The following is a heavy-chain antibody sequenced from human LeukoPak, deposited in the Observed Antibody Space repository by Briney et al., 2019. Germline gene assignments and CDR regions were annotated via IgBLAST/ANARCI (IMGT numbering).Heavy chain of an antibody. CDR2: IYHTGST. Sequence: SETLSLTCGVSGYSISRGYYWAWIRQPPGKGLDWIWTIYHTGSTYYTPSLGSRDTISLDTSNNEFSLNQHSVTPPDTAVYYCARAGWIINRGIDYWGQGALVTVSS. V-gene: IGHV4-38-2*01. CDR3: ARAGWIINRGIDY. CDR1: GYSISRGYY. D-gene: IGHD2-2*03. J-gene: IGHJ4*02.